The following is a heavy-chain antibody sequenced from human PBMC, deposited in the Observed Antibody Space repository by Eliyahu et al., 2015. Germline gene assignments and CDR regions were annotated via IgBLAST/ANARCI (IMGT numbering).Heavy chain of an antibody. D-gene: IGHD2-15*01. CDR3: ARIRGPYCSGGSCYSYFDY. V-gene: IGHV2-26*01. CDR2: IFSNDEK. Sequence: QVTLKESGPVLVKPTETLTLTCTVSGFSLXXARXGXSWXRQPPGKALECLAHIFSNDEKSYSTSLKSRLTISKDTSKSQVVLTMTNMDPVDTATYYCARIRGPYCSGGSCYSYFDYWGQGTLVTVSS. CDR1: GFSLXXARXG. J-gene: IGHJ4*02.